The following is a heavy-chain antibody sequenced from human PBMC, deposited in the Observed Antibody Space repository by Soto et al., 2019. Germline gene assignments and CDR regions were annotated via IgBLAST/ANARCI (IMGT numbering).Heavy chain of an antibody. CDR1: GYTFTSYA. Sequence: EASVKVSCKASGYTFTSYAIHWVRQAPGQRPEWMGWINSGNGNTKYSQKFQGRVTITRDTSASTAYMELSSLRSEDTAVYYCARDMTSDYWGQGTLVTVSS. V-gene: IGHV1-3*01. D-gene: IGHD2-21*02. J-gene: IGHJ4*02. CDR2: INSGNGNT. CDR3: ARDMTSDY.